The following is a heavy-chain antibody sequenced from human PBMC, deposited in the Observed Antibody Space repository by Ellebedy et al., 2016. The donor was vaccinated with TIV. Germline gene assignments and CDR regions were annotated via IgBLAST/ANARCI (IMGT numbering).Heavy chain of an antibody. V-gene: IGHV3-48*02. CDR3: ARVRGTYAYGMDV. CDR1: GLTFSSHS. Sequence: PGGSLRLSCAASGLTFSSHSMNWVRQAPGKGLEWVSCIGTNGNTVYYADSVKGRFTISRDNAMNSLYLEMNSLRDEDTAVYYCARVRGTYAYGMDVWGQGTTVTVSS. J-gene: IGHJ6*02. CDR2: IGTNGNTV. D-gene: IGHD3-16*01.